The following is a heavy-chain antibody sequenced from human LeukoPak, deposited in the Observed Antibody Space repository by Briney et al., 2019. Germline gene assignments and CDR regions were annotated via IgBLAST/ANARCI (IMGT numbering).Heavy chain of an antibody. J-gene: IGHJ4*02. CDR1: GFTFSDYT. Sequence: PGGSLRLSCAASGFTFSDYTMNWVRQAPGKGLEWVSSISSGGTYKYYADSVKGRFTISRDNAENSLYLQMNSLRAEDTAVYYCARALTKRPPPYYFDYWGQGTPVTVSS. V-gene: IGHV3-21*01. CDR2: ISSGGTYK. D-gene: IGHD1-1*01. CDR3: ARALTKRPPPYYFDY.